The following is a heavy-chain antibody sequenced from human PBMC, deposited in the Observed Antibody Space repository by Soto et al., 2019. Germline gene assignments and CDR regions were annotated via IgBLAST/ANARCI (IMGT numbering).Heavy chain of an antibody. CDR2: IVVGSGNT. J-gene: IGHJ6*02. CDR3: AADLGLRYFDWSYYGMDV. V-gene: IGHV1-58*01. CDR1: GFTFTSSA. D-gene: IGHD3-9*01. Sequence: ASVKVSCKASGFTFTSSAVQWVRQARGQRLEWIGWIVVGSGNTNYAQKFQERVTITRDMSTSTAYMELSSLRSEDTAVYYCAADLGLRYFDWSYYGMDVWGQGTTVTVS.